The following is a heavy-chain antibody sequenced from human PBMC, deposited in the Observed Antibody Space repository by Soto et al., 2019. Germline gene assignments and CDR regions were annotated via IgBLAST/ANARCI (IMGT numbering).Heavy chain of an antibody. CDR2: INSDGSAT. CDR3: ARGWVEGLSRQPPSDF. J-gene: IGHJ4*02. CDR1: GFTFNTHW. Sequence: EVHLVESGGGLVQPGGSLRLSCAASGFTFNTHWMHWVRQAPGKGLVWVSRINSDGSATSHGESVKGRFTISRDNAKNTRYLHMNSLRAEDSAVYYCARGWVEGLSRQPPSDFWGQGTLVTVSS. D-gene: IGHD3-3*01. V-gene: IGHV3-74*01.